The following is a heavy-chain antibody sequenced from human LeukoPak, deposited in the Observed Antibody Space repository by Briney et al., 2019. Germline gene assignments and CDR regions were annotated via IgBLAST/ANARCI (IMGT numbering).Heavy chain of an antibody. CDR2: ISSSSGYI. CDR3: ARSTTTVTTHAFDI. V-gene: IGHV3-21*01. CDR1: GFTFSSYN. Sequence: GGSLRLSCAASGFTFSSYNMNWVRQAPGKGLEWVSSISSSSGYIYYADSVKGRFTISRDNAKNSLYLQMNSLRAEDTAVYYCARSTTTVTTHAFDIWGQGTMVTVSS. D-gene: IGHD4-17*01. J-gene: IGHJ3*02.